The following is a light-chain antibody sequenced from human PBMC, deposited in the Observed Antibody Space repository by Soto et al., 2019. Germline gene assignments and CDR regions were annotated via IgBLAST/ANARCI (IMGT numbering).Light chain of an antibody. CDR2: GAS. CDR1: QTVNSN. J-gene: IGKJ1*01. CDR3: QQYNNWPRT. Sequence: EIEMTQSPAPPCVSPGERHTPSCTASQTVNSNLAWYQQKPGQAPRLLIYGASTRATGIPARFSGSGSGTEFTLTISSLQSEDFAVYYCQQYNNWPRTFGQGTKVDIK. V-gene: IGKV3-15*01.